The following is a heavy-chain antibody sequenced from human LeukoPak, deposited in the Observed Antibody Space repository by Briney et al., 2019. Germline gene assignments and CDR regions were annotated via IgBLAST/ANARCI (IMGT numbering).Heavy chain of an antibody. V-gene: IGHV1-2*02. CDR1: GYTFTGYY. Sequence: ASVKVSCKASGYTFTGYYMHWVRQAPGQGLEWMGWINPNSGGTNYAQKFQGRVTMTRDTSISTAYMELSRLRSDDTAVYYCARDPLRANWFDPWDQGTLVTASS. CDR2: INPNSGGT. J-gene: IGHJ5*02. CDR3: ARDPLRANWFDP.